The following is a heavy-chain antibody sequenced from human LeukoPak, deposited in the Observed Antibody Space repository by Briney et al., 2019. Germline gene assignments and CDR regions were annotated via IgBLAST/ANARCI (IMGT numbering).Heavy chain of an antibody. J-gene: IGHJ5*02. CDR2: INHSGST. CDR3: ARGVRSPMVRGSNWFDP. CDR1: GGSFSAYY. Sequence: SETLTLTCAVYGGSFSAYYWSWIRQPPGKGLEWIGEINHSGSTNYNPSLKSRVTISVDTSKNQFSLRLSSVTAADTAVYYWARGVRSPMVRGSNWFDPWGQGTLVTVSS. V-gene: IGHV4-34*01. D-gene: IGHD3-10*01.